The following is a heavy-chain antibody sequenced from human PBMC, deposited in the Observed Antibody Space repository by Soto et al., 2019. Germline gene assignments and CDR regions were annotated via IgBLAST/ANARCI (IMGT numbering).Heavy chain of an antibody. CDR1: GFTFSDYA. J-gene: IGHJ4*02. V-gene: IGHV3-30*18. D-gene: IGHD6-19*01. CDR2: VSHDGRNT. Sequence: VQLVESGGGVVQPGRSLRLSCAASGFTFSDYAMHWVRQAPGKGLEWVAVVSHDGRNTHYADSVKGRFTISRDSSKSTVSLEMTSLRAEDTAVYYCAKGGRQWLVTSDFNYWGQGALVTVSP. CDR3: AKGGRQWLVTSDFNY.